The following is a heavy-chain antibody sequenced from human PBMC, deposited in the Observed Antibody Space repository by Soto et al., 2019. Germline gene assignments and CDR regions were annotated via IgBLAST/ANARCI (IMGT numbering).Heavy chain of an antibody. CDR3: ARFSGSYYYAMDV. Sequence: SETLSLTCTVSGASISSNTYYWAWIRRPPGKGLECIGSIYYDGSTYYKPSLKRRVTISVDTSKNQFSLQLKSVTAADTALYYCARFSGSYYYAMDVWGQGSTVTVSS. D-gene: IGHD6-19*01. V-gene: IGHV4-39*07. CDR1: GASISSNTYY. J-gene: IGHJ6*02. CDR2: IYYDGST.